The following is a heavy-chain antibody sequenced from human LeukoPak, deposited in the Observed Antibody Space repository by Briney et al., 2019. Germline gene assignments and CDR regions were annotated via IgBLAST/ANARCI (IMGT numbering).Heavy chain of an antibody. V-gene: IGHV1-8*01. J-gene: IGHJ5*02. D-gene: IGHD3-10*01. CDR3: VREAGYYYGSGHHNWFDP. Sequence: GASVKVSCKASGYTFTSYDINWVRQATGQGLEWMGWMNPNSGNTGYAQKFQGRVTMTRNTSISTAYMELSSLRSEDTAVYYCVREAGYYYGSGHHNWFDPWGQGTLVTVSS. CDR2: MNPNSGNT. CDR1: GYTFTSYD.